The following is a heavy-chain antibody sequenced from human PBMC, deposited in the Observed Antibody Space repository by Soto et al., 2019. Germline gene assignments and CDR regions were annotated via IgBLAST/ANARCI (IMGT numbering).Heavy chain of an antibody. J-gene: IGHJ4*02. CDR2: IYHNGKS. D-gene: IGHD3-22*01. Sequence: QVQIQQWGGGLLKPSETLSLSCTVYGGSFSNYAWSWIRQPPGRGLEWIGEIYHNGKSVYNPSLKRRFTIAVDTSKNQYSLKLSSVIAADTAVYFCARGGYWRFDYWGQGALVTVSS. CDR1: GGSFSNYA. V-gene: IGHV4-34*01. CDR3: ARGGYWRFDY.